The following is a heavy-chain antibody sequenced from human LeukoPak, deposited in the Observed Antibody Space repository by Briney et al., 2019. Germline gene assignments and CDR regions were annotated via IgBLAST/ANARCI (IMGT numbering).Heavy chain of an antibody. V-gene: IGHV4-38-2*02. J-gene: IGHJ4*02. D-gene: IGHD2-15*01. CDR1: GYSISSGYY. CDR2: IYHSGST. CDR3: AREGLLQLYHY. Sequence: SETLSLTCPVSGYSISSGYYWGWIRQPPGKGLEWIGSIYHSGSTYYNPSLKSRVTISVDTSKNQFSLNLSSVTAADTAMYYCAREGLLQLYHYWGQGTLVTVSS.